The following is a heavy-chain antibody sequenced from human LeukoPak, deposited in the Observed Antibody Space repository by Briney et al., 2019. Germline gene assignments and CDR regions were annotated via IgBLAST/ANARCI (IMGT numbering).Heavy chain of an antibody. Sequence: GGSLKISCKASGYSFTSYWSGWVRQMPGKSPEGMLINYSGDSDTTSSPSFEGQVTISADKSISTANLQWSRLKASDTAMYYCARVGDTSGGLMDFDYWGQGTLVTVSS. V-gene: IGHV5-51*01. J-gene: IGHJ4*02. CDR3: ARVGDTSGGLMDFDY. CDR1: GYSFTSYW. D-gene: IGHD6-25*01. CDR2: NYSGDSDT.